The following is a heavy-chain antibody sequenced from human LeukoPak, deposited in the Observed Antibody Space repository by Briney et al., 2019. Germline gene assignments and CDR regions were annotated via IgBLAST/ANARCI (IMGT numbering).Heavy chain of an antibody. CDR3: GRGSGGGNFDY. CDR1: GGTFSSYA. Sequence: AASVTVSCKASGGTFSSYAISWVRQAPGQGLEWMGGIIPIFGTANYAQKFQGRVTITADESTSTAYMELSSLRSEDTAVYYWGRGSGGGNFDYWGQGTLVTVSS. CDR2: IIPIFGTA. J-gene: IGHJ4*02. V-gene: IGHV1-69*13. D-gene: IGHD2-15*01.